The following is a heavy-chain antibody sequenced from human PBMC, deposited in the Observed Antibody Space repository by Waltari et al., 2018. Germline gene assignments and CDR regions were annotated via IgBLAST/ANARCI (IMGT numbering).Heavy chain of an antibody. D-gene: IGHD6-13*01. CDR2: IYGGGST. Sequence: EVQLVESGGGLIQPGGSLRLSCAASGFTVISNYMSWVRQAPGKGLEWVSVIYGGGSTYYADAVKCGFITSRDNTKNTQYLQMNSLRAEDTAVYYWARDREAAGTNWGQGTLVTVSS. V-gene: IGHV3-53*01. CDR1: GFTVISNY. CDR3: ARDREAAGTN. J-gene: IGHJ4*02.